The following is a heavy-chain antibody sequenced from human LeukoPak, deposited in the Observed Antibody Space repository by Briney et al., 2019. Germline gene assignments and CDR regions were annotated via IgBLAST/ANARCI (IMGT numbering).Heavy chain of an antibody. CDR2: ISSGGSTI. J-gene: IGHJ4*02. CDR1: GFTFSSYA. CDR3: ARAQYGSGIDY. V-gene: IGHV3-48*03. Sequence: PGGSLRLSCAAPGFTFSSYAMNWVRQAPGKGLEWVSYISSGGSTIYYADSVKGRFTISRDNARNSLYLQMNSLRAEDTAVYYCARAQYGSGIDYWGQGTLVTVSS. D-gene: IGHD3-10*01.